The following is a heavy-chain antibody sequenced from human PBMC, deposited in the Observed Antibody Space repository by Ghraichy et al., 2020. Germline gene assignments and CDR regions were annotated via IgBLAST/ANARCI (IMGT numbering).Heavy chain of an antibody. Sequence: GGSLRLSCAASGFTFSSYWMTWVRQAPGKGLEWVANIKQDGSEKYYVDSVKGRFTISRDNAKNSLYLQMHSLRAEDTAVYYCARDRGCSSTSCYRRRYSYYGMDVWGQGTTVTVSS. J-gene: IGHJ6*02. V-gene: IGHV3-7*01. CDR3: ARDRGCSSTSCYRRRYSYYGMDV. CDR2: IKQDGSEK. D-gene: IGHD2-2*01. CDR1: GFTFSSYW.